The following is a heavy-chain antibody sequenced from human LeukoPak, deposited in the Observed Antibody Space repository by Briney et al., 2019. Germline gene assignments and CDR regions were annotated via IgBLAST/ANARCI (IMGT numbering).Heavy chain of an antibody. CDR2: IRSKTYGVTT. CDR3: TRRSSYDYFDH. CDR1: GFTFGDYA. V-gene: IGHV3-49*04. J-gene: IGHJ4*02. D-gene: IGHD3-10*01. Sequence: GGSLRLSCTASGFTFGDYAMGWVRQAPGKGLEWVGFIRSKTYGVTTEYAASVKGRFTISRDDSKNIAYLQMNSLRTEDTAVYYCTRRSSYDYFDHWGQGTLVTVSS.